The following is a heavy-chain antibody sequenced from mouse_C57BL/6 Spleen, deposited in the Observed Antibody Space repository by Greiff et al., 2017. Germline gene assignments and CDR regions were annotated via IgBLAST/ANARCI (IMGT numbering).Heavy chain of an antibody. CDR1: GYAFSSYW. V-gene: IGHV1-80*01. CDR2: IYPGDGDT. CDR3: ASNWDEGFAY. Sequence: QVQLKESGAELVKPGASVKISCKASGYAFSSYWMNWVKQRPGKGLEWIGQIYPGDGDTNYNGKFKGKATLTADKSSSTAYMQLSSLTSEDSAVYFCASNWDEGFAYWGQGTLVTVSA. J-gene: IGHJ3*01. D-gene: IGHD4-1*01.